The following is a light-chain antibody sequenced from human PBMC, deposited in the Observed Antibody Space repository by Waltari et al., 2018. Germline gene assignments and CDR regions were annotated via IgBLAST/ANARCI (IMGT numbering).Light chain of an antibody. CDR2: DAS. CDR1: QSVGRP. V-gene: IGKV3-20*01. Sequence: EIVLTPSPGTLSLSPGERATLSCGASQSVGRPLAWYQQKPGRAPRLLLYDASSRATGIPDRFSGSGFGTDFTLTISRLEPEDFAVYYCQHYVRLPVTFGQGTKVEIK. CDR3: QHYVRLPVT. J-gene: IGKJ1*01.